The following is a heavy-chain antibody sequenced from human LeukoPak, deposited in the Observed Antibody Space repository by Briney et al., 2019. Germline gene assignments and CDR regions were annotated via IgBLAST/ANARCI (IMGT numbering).Heavy chain of an antibody. J-gene: IGHJ5*02. V-gene: IGHV4-59*11. CDR1: DTIRSHY. Sequence: SETLSLTCIVSDTIRSHYWNWIRQPPGKGLEWIGYVFYSGSSNYNPSLKSRVTISLDTSRNQFSLRLSSVPTTDTAVYYCARCHPASSLSWGQGTLVTVSS. CDR2: VFYSGSS. CDR3: ARCHPASSLS. D-gene: IGHD5/OR15-5a*01.